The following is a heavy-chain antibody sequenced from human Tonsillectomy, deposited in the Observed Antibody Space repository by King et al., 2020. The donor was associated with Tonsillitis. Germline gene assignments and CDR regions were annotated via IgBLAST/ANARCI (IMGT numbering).Heavy chain of an antibody. D-gene: IGHD3-10*01. V-gene: IGHV4-39*01. CDR3: ARQFLVRGVIITFDS. Sequence: QLQESGPGLVKPSETLSLTCTVSGGSISSNSYYWGWIRQPPGKGLEWIGRIYHSGSTYYNPSLKGRVTISVDTSPNHFSLKLSSVTAADTAVYYCARQFLVRGVIITFDSWGQGTLVTVSS. J-gene: IGHJ5*01. CDR2: IYHSGST. CDR1: GGSISSNSYY.